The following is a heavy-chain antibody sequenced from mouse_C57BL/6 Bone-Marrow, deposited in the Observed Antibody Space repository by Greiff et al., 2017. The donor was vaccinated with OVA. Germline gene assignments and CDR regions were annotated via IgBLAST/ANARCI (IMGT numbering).Heavy chain of an antibody. J-gene: IGHJ4*01. V-gene: IGHV1-54*01. D-gene: IGHD2-1*01. CDR1: GYAFTNYL. CDR3: ARRWIYYGNYFFYAMDY. CDR2: INPGSGGT. Sequence: QVQLKQSGAELVRPGTSVKVSCKASGYAFTNYLIEWVKQRPGQGLEWIGVINPGSGGTNYNEKFKGKATLTADKSSSTAYMQLSSLTSEDSAVYFCARRWIYYGNYFFYAMDYWGQGTSVTVSS.